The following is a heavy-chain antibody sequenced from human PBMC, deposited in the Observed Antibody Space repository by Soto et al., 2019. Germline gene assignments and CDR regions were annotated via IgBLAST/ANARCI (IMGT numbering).Heavy chain of an antibody. CDR1: GFTFSSYA. CDR2: ISGSGGST. CDR3: AKPPTGYLVDYYYYYMDV. Sequence: PGGSLRLSCAASGFTFSSYAMSWVRQAPGKGLEWVSAISGSGGSTYYADSVKGRFTISRDNSKNTLYLQMNSLRAEDTAVYYCAKPPTGYLVDYYYYYMDVWGKGTTVTVSS. J-gene: IGHJ6*03. V-gene: IGHV3-23*01. D-gene: IGHD3-9*01.